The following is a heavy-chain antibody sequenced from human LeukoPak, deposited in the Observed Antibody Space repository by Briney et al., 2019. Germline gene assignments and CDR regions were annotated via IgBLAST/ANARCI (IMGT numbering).Heavy chain of an antibody. V-gene: IGHV3-21*01. CDR2: ISSSSSYI. CDR3: ATGPDDYGVPRRWFDP. D-gene: IGHD4-17*01. CDR1: GFTFSSYS. Sequence: GGSLRLSCAASGFTFSSYSMNWVRQAPGKGLEWVSSISSSSSYIYYADSVKGRFTISRDNAKNSLYLQMNSLRAEDTAVYYCATGPDDYGVPRRWFDPWGQGTLVTVSS. J-gene: IGHJ5*02.